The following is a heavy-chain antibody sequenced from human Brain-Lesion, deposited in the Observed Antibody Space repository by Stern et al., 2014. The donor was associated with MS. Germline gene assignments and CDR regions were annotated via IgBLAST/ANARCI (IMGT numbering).Heavy chain of an antibody. J-gene: IGHJ4*02. Sequence: QVQLQQSGPGLVKPSGTLSLTCAVSGGSISSSNWWSWVRQSTGKGLEWIGESDHSGSTIYNPSLKSRVTVSVDKSKNRFSLNLGSVTAADTAVYFCARFPASRPHVFDSWGQGTLVTVSS. V-gene: IGHV4-4*02. CDR3: ARFPASRPHVFDS. CDR2: SDHSGST. CDR1: GGSISSSNW. D-gene: IGHD6-13*01.